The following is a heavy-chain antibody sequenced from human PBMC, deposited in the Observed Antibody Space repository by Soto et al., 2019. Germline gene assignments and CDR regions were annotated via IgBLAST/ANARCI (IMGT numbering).Heavy chain of an antibody. CDR2: ISAYNGNT. V-gene: IGHV1-18*04. Sequence: QVQLVQSGAEVKKPGASVKVSCKASGYTFTSYGISWVRQAPGQGLEWMGWISAYNGNTNYAQKLQGRVTMTTDTSTRTAYMELRSVGTDDTAVYYCARDWGYMLTSNGFDYWGQGTLVTVS. CDR3: ARDWGYMLTSNGFDY. CDR1: GYTFTSYG. D-gene: IGHD2-8*02. J-gene: IGHJ4*02.